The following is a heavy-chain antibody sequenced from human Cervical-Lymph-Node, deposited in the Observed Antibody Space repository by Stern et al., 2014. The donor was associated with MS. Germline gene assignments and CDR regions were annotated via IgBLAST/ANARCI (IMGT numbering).Heavy chain of an antibody. CDR1: GGSISSDESY. V-gene: IGHV4-30-4*08. J-gene: IGHJ4*02. CDR3: SRDADGYSLVFGY. CDR2: IHNSGTT. D-gene: IGHD5-24*01. Sequence: QEQLQESGPGLVKPSQTLSLTCAVTGGSISSDESYWSWIRQSPGKSLEWFGTIHNSGTTYYNPSLKSRLTISVVRNQTPSSLKLRAVTAADTAVYYCSRDADGYSLVFGYWGRGTLVTVSS.